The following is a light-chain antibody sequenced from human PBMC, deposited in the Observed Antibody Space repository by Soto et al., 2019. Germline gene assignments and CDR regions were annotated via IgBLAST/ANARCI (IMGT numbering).Light chain of an antibody. V-gene: IGLV1-47*01. Sequence: QAVVTQPPSASATPGQRVTISCSGSSSNIGSNYVYWYQQLPGTAPKLLIYRNTQRPSGVPDRFSGSKSGTSASLAISGLRSEDEADYYCAAWDDSLSGLYVFGTGTKLTVL. CDR2: RNT. CDR1: SSNIGSNY. CDR3: AAWDDSLSGLYV. J-gene: IGLJ1*01.